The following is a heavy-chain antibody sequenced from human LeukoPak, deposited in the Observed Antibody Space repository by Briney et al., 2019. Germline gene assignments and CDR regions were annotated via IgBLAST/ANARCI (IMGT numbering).Heavy chain of an antibody. V-gene: IGHV1-18*01. CDR3: ATSLVSLRGYSYGYGSGYFDY. J-gene: IGHJ4*02. CDR2: ISAYNGNT. Sequence: ASVKVSCKASGYTVTSYGISWVRQAPGQGLEWMGWISAYNGNTNYAQKLQGRVTMTTDTSTSTAYMELRSLRSDDTAVYYCATSLVSLRGYSYGYGSGYFDYWGQGTLVTVSS. CDR1: GYTVTSYG. D-gene: IGHD5-18*01.